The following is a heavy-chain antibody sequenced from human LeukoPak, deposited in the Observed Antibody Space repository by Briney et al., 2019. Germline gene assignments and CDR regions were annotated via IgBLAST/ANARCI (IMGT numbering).Heavy chain of an antibody. D-gene: IGHD2-2*01. CDR2: IIPIFGTA. CDR1: GGTFISYA. Sequence: SVKVSCKASGGTFISYAISWVRQAPGQGLEWMGGIIPIFGTANYAQKFQGRVTITADESTSTAYMELSSLRSEDTAVYYCARAGIVVVPFPSYYYYYGMDVWGQGTTVTVSS. J-gene: IGHJ6*02. CDR3: ARAGIVVVPFPSYYYYYGMDV. V-gene: IGHV1-69*13.